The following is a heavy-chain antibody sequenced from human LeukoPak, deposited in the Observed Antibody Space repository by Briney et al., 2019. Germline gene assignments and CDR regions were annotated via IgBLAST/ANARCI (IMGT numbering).Heavy chain of an antibody. CDR3: EKDSTAWGVIDSFDY. V-gene: IGHV3-23*01. D-gene: IGHD3-16*02. CDR1: GFTFSSYA. CDR2: ISGSGGST. Sequence: PGGSLRLSCAASGFTFSSYAMSWVRQAPGKGLEWVSAISGSGGSTYYADSVKGRFTISRDNSKNTLYLQMNSLRAEDTAVYYCEKDSTAWGVIDSFDYWGQGTLVTVSS. J-gene: IGHJ4*02.